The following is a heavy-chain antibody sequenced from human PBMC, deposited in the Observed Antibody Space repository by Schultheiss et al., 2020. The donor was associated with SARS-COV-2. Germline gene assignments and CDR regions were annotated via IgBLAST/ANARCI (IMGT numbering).Heavy chain of an antibody. V-gene: IGHV2-26*01. J-gene: IGHJ4*02. D-gene: IGHD2-2*01. CDR2: IFSNDEK. CDR3: ARMGIAYCSSTSCYGGFDY. CDR1: GGSISSYYW. Sequence: ETLSLTCTVSGGSISSYYWSWIRQPPGKALEWLAHIFSNDEKSYSTSLKSRLTISKDTSKSQVVLTMTNMDPVDTATYYCARMGIAYCSSTSCYGGFDYWGQGTLVTVSS.